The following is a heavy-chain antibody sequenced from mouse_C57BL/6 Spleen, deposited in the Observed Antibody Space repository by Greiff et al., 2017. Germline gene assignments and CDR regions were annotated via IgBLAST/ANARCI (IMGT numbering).Heavy chain of an antibody. V-gene: IGHV1-80*01. D-gene: IGHD1-1*01. CDR2: IYPGDGDT. Sequence: QVQLQQSGAELVKPGASVKISCKASGYAFSSYWMNWVKQRPGKGLEWIGQIYPGDGDTNYNGKFKGKATLTADKSSSTAYMQLSSLTSEDSAVYFCARPTVVATRAMDYWGQGTSVTVSS. J-gene: IGHJ4*01. CDR1: GYAFSSYW. CDR3: ARPTVVATRAMDY.